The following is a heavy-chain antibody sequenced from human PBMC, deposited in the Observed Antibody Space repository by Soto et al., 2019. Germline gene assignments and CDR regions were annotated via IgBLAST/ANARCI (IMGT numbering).Heavy chain of an antibody. J-gene: IGHJ4*02. Sequence: GGSLRLSCVVSGFSLSGYWMSWVRQAPGKGLEWVANINEDGTTTYYVDSVKGRFTISRDNAKNSLYLQMNSLRAEDTAVYYCARDHYYDSSGYYFDYWGQGTLVTVSS. CDR2: INEDGTTT. CDR3: ARDHYYDSSGYYFDY. D-gene: IGHD3-22*01. V-gene: IGHV3-7*05. CDR1: GFSLSGYW.